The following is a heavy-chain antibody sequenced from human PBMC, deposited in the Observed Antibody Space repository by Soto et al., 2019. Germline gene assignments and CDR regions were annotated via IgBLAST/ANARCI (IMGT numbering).Heavy chain of an antibody. Sequence: HENLVQSGAEVKRPGASLKVSCKASGYSFTGYYIHWVRQAPGQGREWMGWINPDSGATNYAQNFQGRVTLTSDTSISTASMDLTSLTSDDTAVYYCARGDYGTGGYPFPYFDYWGQGTLVIVSS. CDR3: ARGDYGTGGYPFPYFDY. CDR1: GYSFTGYY. J-gene: IGHJ4*02. V-gene: IGHV1-2*02. CDR2: INPDSGAT. D-gene: IGHD2-8*02.